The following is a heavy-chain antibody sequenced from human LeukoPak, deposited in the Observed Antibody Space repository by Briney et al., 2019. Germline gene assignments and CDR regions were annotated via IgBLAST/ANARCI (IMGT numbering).Heavy chain of an antibody. D-gene: IGHD3-16*01. J-gene: IGHJ4*02. V-gene: IGHV4-61*02. CDR2: IYTSGST. Sequence: SETLSLTCTVSGGSISSGSYYWSWIRQPAGKGLEWIGRIYTSGSTNYNPSLKSRVTISVDTSKNQFSLKLSSVTAADTAVYYCARDGGLEGTLSYFDYWGQGTLVTVSS. CDR3: ARDGGLEGTLSYFDY. CDR1: GGSISSGSYY.